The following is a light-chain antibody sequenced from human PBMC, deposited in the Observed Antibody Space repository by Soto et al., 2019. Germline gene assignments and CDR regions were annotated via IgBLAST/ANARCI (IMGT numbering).Light chain of an antibody. Sequence: DIAMRQSPATLSVAPGERVTFSCRASQGVSRKLAWYQHKPGQAPKLLISGASTGATGIPARFSGSGSGTEFTLTISSLQSEDCAIYYCQQYHTWPITFGGGTKVDI. CDR2: GAS. V-gene: IGKV3-15*01. J-gene: IGKJ4*01. CDR3: QQYHTWPIT. CDR1: QGVSRK.